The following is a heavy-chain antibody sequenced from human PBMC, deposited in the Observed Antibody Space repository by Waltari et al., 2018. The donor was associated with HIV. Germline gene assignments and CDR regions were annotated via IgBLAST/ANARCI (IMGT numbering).Heavy chain of an antibody. CDR3: ANYYYGSGFRTYYYYGMDV. CDR1: GFTSSSYA. J-gene: IGHJ6*02. Sequence: QVQLVESGGCWVQPGSSRRLSCATSGFTSSSYAMQWVRQAPVKGLEWVAVISYDGSNKYYADSVKGRFTISRDNSKNTLYLQMNSLRAEDTAVYYCANYYYGSGFRTYYYYGMDVWGQGTTVTVSS. V-gene: IGHV3-30-3*01. D-gene: IGHD3-10*01. CDR2: ISYDGSNK.